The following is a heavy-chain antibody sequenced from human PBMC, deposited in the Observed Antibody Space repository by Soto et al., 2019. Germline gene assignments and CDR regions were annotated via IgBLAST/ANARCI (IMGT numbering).Heavy chain of an antibody. CDR1: GGTFSSYA. CDR2: IIPIFGTA. CDR3: ARGGRSVRYYFDY. Sequence: ASVKVSCKASGGTFSSYAISWVRQAPGQGLEWMGGIIPIFGTANYAQKFQGRVTITADESTSTAYMELSSLRSGDTAVYYCARGGRSVRYYFDYWGQGTLVTVSS. J-gene: IGHJ4*02. V-gene: IGHV1-69*13.